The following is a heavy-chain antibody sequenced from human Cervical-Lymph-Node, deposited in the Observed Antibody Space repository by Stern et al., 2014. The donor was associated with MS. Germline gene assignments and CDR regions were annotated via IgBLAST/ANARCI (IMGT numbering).Heavy chain of an antibody. CDR3: ARQRYFDY. J-gene: IGHJ4*02. CDR1: GYTFTSYW. CDR2: IFPGGSDI. Sequence: EVQLVESGPEVKRPGESLKISCQASGYTFTSYWIGWVRQMPGKGLEWIAIIFPGGSDIRYSPSFQGPGTISADKSSRTAYLQWNNLKASDTAIYYCARQRYFDYWGQGTLVTVSS. V-gene: IGHV5-51*01.